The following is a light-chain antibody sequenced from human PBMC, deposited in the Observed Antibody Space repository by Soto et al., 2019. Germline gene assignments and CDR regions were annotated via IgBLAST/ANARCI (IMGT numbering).Light chain of an antibody. CDR2: EVT. J-gene: IGLJ2*01. CDR1: STDVGGYNY. Sequence: QSVLTQPPSASGSPGQSVTISCTGTSTDVGGYNYVCWYRQHPGKAPKLIIYEVTKRPSGVPDRFSGSKSGNTASLTVSGLQAEDEADYYCSSYSGSNSVVFGGGTKVTVL. CDR3: SSYSGSNSVV. V-gene: IGLV2-8*01.